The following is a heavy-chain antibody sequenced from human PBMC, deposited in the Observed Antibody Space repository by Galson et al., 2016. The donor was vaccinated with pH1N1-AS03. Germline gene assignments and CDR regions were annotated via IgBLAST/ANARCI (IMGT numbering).Heavy chain of an antibody. CDR1: GGAISSYC. D-gene: IGHD6-6*01. J-gene: IGHJ6*01. V-gene: IGHV4-59*01. Sequence: SETLSLTCSVSGGAISSYCRNWIRQPPGKGLEWIGHLCHSGSTNYNPSLSGRVTISVDTSTNQFFLTLDSVTATDTAVYYCARDLAPSRDYYAMDVWGPGTTVTVYS. CDR3: ARDLAPSRDYYAMDV. CDR2: LCHSGST.